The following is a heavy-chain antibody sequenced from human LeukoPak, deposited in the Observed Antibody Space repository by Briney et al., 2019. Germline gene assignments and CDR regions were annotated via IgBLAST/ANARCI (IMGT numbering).Heavy chain of an antibody. CDR2: IRGSGDST. V-gene: IGHV3-23*01. D-gene: IGHD3-10*01. Sequence: GGSLRLSCAASGFTFSNYAMGWVRQAPGKGLEWVSAIRGSGDSTYYADSVKGRFTISRDNSENALYLQMNSLRAEDTAVYYCAKDLGVRGGYYFDYWGQGTLVTVSS. J-gene: IGHJ4*02. CDR3: AKDLGVRGGYYFDY. CDR1: GFTFSNYA.